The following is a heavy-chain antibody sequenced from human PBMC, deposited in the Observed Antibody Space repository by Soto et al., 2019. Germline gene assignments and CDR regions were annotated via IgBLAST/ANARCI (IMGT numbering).Heavy chain of an antibody. J-gene: IGHJ5*02. CDR3: ARPAAALTYYDFWSGYYTHGFYP. V-gene: IGHV1-8*01. CDR1: GYTFTSYD. CDR2: MNPNSGNT. D-gene: IGHD3-3*01. Sequence: ASVKVSCKASGYTFTSYDINWVRQATGQGLEWMGWMNPNSGNTGYAQKFQGRVTMTRNTSISTAYMELSSLRSEDTAVYYCARPAAALTYYDFWSGYYTHGFYPWGQGTLVTVSS.